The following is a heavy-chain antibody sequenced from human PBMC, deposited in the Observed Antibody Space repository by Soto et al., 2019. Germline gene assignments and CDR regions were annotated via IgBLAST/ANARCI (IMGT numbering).Heavy chain of an antibody. CDR1: GGSITSSSYY. D-gene: IGHD4-17*01. V-gene: IGHV4-39*01. Sequence: SETLSLTCTVSGGSITSSSYYWGWIRQPPGKGLEWIGSIYYSGSTYYNPSLKSRVTISVDTSKNQFSLKLSSVTAADTAVYYCAKTTPHYYYYGMDVWGQGTTVTVSS. CDR2: IYYSGST. CDR3: AKTTPHYYYYGMDV. J-gene: IGHJ6*02.